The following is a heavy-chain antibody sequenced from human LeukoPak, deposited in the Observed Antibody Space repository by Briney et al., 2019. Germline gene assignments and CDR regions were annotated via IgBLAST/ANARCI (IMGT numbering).Heavy chain of an antibody. V-gene: IGHV4-59*12. J-gene: IGHJ4*02. CDR1: GGSISSYY. Sequence: SETLSLTCTVSGGSISSYYWSWIRQPPGKGLEWIGYIYYSGSTNYNPSLKSRVTISVDTSKNQFSLKLSSVTAADTAVYYCARYYDSSGYYFDYWGQGTLVTVSS. D-gene: IGHD3-22*01. CDR3: ARYYDSSGYYFDY. CDR2: IYYSGST.